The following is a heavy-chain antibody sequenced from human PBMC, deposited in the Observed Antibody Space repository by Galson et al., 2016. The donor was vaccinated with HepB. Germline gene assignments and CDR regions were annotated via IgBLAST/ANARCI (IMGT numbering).Heavy chain of an antibody. V-gene: IGHV3-11*06. CDR3: ARDLKFRNWFDP. CDR1: GFVFSDYY. D-gene: IGHD2-21*01. J-gene: IGHJ5*02. CDR2: ISTSGTYT. Sequence: RLSCAASGFVFSDYYMSWLRQAPGKGLEWISDISTSGTYTDYADSVKGRFTISRDNANNSLFLRMNNLRAEYTAVYFCARDLKFRNWFDPWGQGTLVAVSS.